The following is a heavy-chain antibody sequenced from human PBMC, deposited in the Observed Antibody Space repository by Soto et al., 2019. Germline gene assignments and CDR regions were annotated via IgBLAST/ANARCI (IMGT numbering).Heavy chain of an antibody. CDR3: ARESRGYCSSTSCYGNYYYYGMDV. CDR1: GGSISSGGYY. V-gene: IGHV4-31*03. D-gene: IGHD2-2*01. J-gene: IGHJ6*02. CDR2: IYYSWST. Sequence: SETLSLTCTVSGGSISSGGYYWSWIRQHPGKGLEWIGYIYYSWSTYYNPSLKSRVTISVDTSKNQFSLKLSSVTAADTAVYYCARESRGYCSSTSCYGNYYYYGMDVWGQGTTVTVSS.